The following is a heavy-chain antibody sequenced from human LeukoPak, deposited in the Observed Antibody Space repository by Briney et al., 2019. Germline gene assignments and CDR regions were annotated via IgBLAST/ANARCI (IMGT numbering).Heavy chain of an antibody. CDR2: IYHTGST. V-gene: IGHV4-38-2*01. D-gene: IGHD3-10*01. CDR3: ARAGWIITSGIDY. J-gene: IGHJ4*02. Sequence: PSETLSLTCGVSGYSISRGYYWAWIRQPPGKGLEWIGIIYHTGSTYYTPSLGSRVTISVDTSKNEFSLNLNSVTAADTVVYYCARAGWIITSGIDYWGQGALVTVSS. CDR1: GYSISRGYY.